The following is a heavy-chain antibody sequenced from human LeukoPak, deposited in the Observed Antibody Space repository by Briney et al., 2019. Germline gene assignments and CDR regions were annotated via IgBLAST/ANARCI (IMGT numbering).Heavy chain of an antibody. D-gene: IGHD3-16*01. V-gene: IGHV3-23*01. CDR1: RIAIWGDT. J-gene: IGHJ4*02. CDR2: ISGRGSNT. CDR3: AKYAWGNLGKYYDC. Sequence: RWSPRLSCAASRIAIWGDTMRWVRQAPGKGLEWNSSISGRGSNTYSADSVKGRFTFSRDSCKNMLFVQMNTLRADDTAVCFYAKYAWGNLGKYYDCWDEGRVVSVSS.